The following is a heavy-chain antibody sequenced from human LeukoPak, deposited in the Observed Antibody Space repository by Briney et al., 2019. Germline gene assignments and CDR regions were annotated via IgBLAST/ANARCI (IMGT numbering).Heavy chain of an antibody. V-gene: IGHV1-2*02. D-gene: IGHD3-10*01. CDR1: GYTFTGYY. CDR3: ARTLWFGELSNWFDP. Sequence: ASVKVSCKASGYTFTGYYMHWVRQAPGQGLEWMGWINPNSGGTNYAQKFQGRVTMTRDTSISTAYMELSRLRSDDTAVYYCARTLWFGELSNWFDPWGQRTLVTVSS. CDR2: INPNSGGT. J-gene: IGHJ5*02.